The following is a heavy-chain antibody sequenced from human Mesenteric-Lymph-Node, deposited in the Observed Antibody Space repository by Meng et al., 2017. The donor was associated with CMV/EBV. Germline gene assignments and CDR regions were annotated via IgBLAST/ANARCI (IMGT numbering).Heavy chain of an antibody. CDR3: AKDISPGTSDYYYYYGMDV. CDR2: IKEDGTEK. CDR1: GFTFSNYW. Sequence: GESLKISCAASGFTFSNYWMTWVRQAPGKGLEWVANIKEDGTEKYYVDSVKGRFTISRDNSKNSLYLQMNSLRTEDTALYYCAKDISPGTSDYYYYYGMDVWGQGTTVTVSS. V-gene: IGHV3-7*03. J-gene: IGHJ6*02. D-gene: IGHD1-1*01.